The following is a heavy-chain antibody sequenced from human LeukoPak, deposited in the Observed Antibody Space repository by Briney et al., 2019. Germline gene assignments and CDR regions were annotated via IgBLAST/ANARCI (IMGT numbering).Heavy chain of an antibody. CDR1: AFTFSRYW. Sequence: GSLRLSCAASAFTFSRYWTTWVRQAPGKGLEWVANINEDGSEKYYLDSVRGRFTISRDNAKNSLYLQMDSLRAEDTAVYYCARLFVYGSGAEAFDYWGQGTLVTVSS. J-gene: IGHJ4*02. CDR3: ARLFVYGSGAEAFDY. CDR2: INEDGSEK. D-gene: IGHD3-10*01. V-gene: IGHV3-7*01.